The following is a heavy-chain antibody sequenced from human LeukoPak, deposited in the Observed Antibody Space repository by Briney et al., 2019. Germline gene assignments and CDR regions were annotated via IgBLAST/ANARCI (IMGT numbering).Heavy chain of an antibody. J-gene: IGHJ6*02. V-gene: IGHV3-7*01. CDR1: GFSFNDYG. D-gene: IGHD2-2*02. CDR3: ARHYCSSTSCYTHYYYYYGMDV. Sequence: GGSLRLSCEVSGFSFNDYGIHWVRQAPGKGLEWVANIKQDGSEKYYVDSVKGRFTISRDNAKNSLYLQMNSLRAEDTAVYHCARHYCSSTSCYTHYYYYYGMDVWGQGTTVTVSS. CDR2: IKQDGSEK.